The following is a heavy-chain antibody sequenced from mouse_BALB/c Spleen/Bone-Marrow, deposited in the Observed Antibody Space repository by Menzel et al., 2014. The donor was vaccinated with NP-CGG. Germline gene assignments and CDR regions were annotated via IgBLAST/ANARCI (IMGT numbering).Heavy chain of an antibody. CDR3: TYMGYYGSSYAMDY. CDR1: GYTFTSYW. D-gene: IGHD1-1*01. J-gene: IGHJ4*01. V-gene: IGHV1S16*01. Sequence: QVQLKESGAELVKPGASVKLSCKASGYTFTSYWMNWVKLKPGQGFEWIGEINPSNGGTNYNEKFKTKATLTVDKSSSTAYMQLSSLTSEDSAVYYRTYMGYYGSSYAMDYWCQGTSVTVSS. CDR2: INPSNGGT.